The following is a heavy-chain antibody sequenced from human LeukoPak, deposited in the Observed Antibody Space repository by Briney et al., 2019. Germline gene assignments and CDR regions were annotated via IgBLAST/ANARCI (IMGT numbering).Heavy chain of an antibody. J-gene: IGHJ4*02. CDR3: GRDPKLGIRGYTYGYIDY. D-gene: IGHD5-18*01. V-gene: IGHV7-4-1*02. CDR1: GYTFISYA. CDR2: INTNAGNP. Sequence: ASVKVSCKTSGYTFISYAMNWVRQAPGQGLEWMGWINTNAGNPTYAQGFTGRYVFSLDTSVSTAYLQISGLKADDTAVYYCGRDPKLGIRGYTYGYIDYWGQGTLVTVSS.